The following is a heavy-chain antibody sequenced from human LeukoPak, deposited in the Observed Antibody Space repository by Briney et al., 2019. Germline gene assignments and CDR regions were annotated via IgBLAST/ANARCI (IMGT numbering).Heavy chain of an antibody. CDR3: ASCDFWSGYYSKYYYYMDV. V-gene: IGHV3-7*01. CDR2: IKQDGSEK. CDR1: GFTFSSYG. J-gene: IGHJ6*03. Sequence: GGSLRLSCAASGFTFSSYGMSWVRQAPGKGLEWVANIKQDGSEKYYVDSVKGRFTISRDNAKNSLYLQMNSLRSEDTAVYYCASCDFWSGYYSKYYYYMDVWGKGTTVTVSS. D-gene: IGHD3-3*01.